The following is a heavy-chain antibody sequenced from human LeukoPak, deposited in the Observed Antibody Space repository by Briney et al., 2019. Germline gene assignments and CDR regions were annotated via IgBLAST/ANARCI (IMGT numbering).Heavy chain of an antibody. CDR3: ARGALTIFGVVEY. J-gene: IGHJ4*02. D-gene: IGHD3-3*01. V-gene: IGHV1-2*02. CDR1: GYTFTSYY. CDR2: IHPNSGGT. Sequence: ASVKVSCKASGYTFTSYYMHWVRQAPAQGLEWMGWIHPNSGGTNFTPKFQGRVTMTRDTSITTAYMELSRLRSDDTAVYYCARGALTIFGVVEYWGQGTLVTVSS.